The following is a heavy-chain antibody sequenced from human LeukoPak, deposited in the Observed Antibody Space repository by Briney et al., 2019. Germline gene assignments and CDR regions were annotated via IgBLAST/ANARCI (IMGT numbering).Heavy chain of an antibody. Sequence: SETLSLTCIVSSGFISSYYWSWIRQTPGKGLEWIAFINYSGRIKYNPSLQSRVSISPDTSKNHFSLQLRSMMAADTAVYYCARLVDYDNSGDPDIFDIWGQGTIVSIS. D-gene: IGHD3-22*01. J-gene: IGHJ3*02. CDR2: INYSGRI. V-gene: IGHV4-59*01. CDR3: ARLVDYDNSGDPDIFDI. CDR1: SGFISSYY.